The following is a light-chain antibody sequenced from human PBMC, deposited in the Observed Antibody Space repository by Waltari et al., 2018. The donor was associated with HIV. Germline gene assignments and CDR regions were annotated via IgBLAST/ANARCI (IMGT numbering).Light chain of an antibody. J-gene: IGLJ2*01. CDR2: GHS. CDR1: SSNIGAGYA. Sequence: QSVLTPPPSVSGAPGQRVTISCTGSSSNIGAGYAVHWYQHFPGRAPKLLIYGHSNRASGVPGRFSGSRSGASASLAITGLRAEDEADYYCQSYDSSLSVVFGGGTTLTVL. CDR3: QSYDSSLSVV. V-gene: IGLV1-40*03.